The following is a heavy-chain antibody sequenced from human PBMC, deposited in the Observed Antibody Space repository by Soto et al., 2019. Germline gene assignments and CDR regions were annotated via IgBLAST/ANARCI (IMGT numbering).Heavy chain of an antibody. V-gene: IGHV1-69*01. CDR3: ARGGQKNVYTSIGP. J-gene: IGHJ5*02. Sequence: QMHLVQSGAEVKKPGSSVKVSCKASGGSFTYTLSWVRQAPGQGLEWMGGIIPIFGTTNYAQKFQGRITMTADESTKTAYMELSTLRSEDTAVYYCARGGQKNVYTSIGPWGQGTLVTVSS. CDR1: GGSFTYT. CDR2: IIPIFGTT. D-gene: IGHD1-1*01.